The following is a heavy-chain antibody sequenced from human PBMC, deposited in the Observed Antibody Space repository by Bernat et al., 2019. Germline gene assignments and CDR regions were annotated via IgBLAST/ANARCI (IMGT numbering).Heavy chain of an antibody. Sequence: EVQLVQSGAEVKKPGESLKISCKGSGYSFTSYWNGWVRQMPGKGLEWMGIIYPGDSDTRYSPSFQGQVTISADKSISTAYLQWSSLKASDTAMYYCARAIWGSYRYTSDALDIWGQGTMVTVSS. CDR3: ARAIWGSYRYTSDALDI. CDR2: IYPGDSDT. D-gene: IGHD3-16*02. CDR1: GYSFTSYW. V-gene: IGHV5-51*01. J-gene: IGHJ3*02.